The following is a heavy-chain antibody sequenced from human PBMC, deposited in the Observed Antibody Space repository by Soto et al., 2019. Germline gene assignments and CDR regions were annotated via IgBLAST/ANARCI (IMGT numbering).Heavy chain of an antibody. V-gene: IGHV5-51*01. CDR2: IYPGDSDT. D-gene: IGHD2-15*01. CDR1: GYSFTSYW. Sequence: GESLKISCKGSGYSFTSYWIGWVRQMPGKGLEWMGIIYPGDSDTRYSPSFQGQVTISADKSISTAYLQWSSLKASDTAMYYCARFRVVAAKADYFDYWGQGTLVTVSS. J-gene: IGHJ4*02. CDR3: ARFRVVAAKADYFDY.